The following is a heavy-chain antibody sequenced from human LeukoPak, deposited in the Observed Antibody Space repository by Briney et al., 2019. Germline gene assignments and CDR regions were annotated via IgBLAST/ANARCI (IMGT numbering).Heavy chain of an antibody. CDR3: ARVGTSGGEPGSLDY. Sequence: GGSLRLSCAASGFTFDDYGMSWVRHVPGKGLEWVSGINWNGGITGYVDSVKGRFTVSRDNAKNSLHLQMNSLRAEDTALYYCARVGTSGGEPGSLDYWGQGTLVTVSS. CDR2: INWNGGIT. CDR1: GFTFDDYG. D-gene: IGHD3-10*01. V-gene: IGHV3-20*04. J-gene: IGHJ4*02.